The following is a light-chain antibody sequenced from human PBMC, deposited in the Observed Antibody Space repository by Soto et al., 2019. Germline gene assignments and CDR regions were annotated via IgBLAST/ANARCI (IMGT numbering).Light chain of an antibody. CDR1: SSNIGGNS. Sequence: QSVLTQPPSVSAAPGQRGTISCSGRSSNIGGNSVSWYQQLPRTAPKLLIYDDDKRPPGIPDRFSGSKSGTSATLGITGFQTGDEADHFCGSWDSSLSAYVFGPGPKVTV. CDR3: GSWDSSLSAYV. J-gene: IGLJ1*01. CDR2: DDD. V-gene: IGLV1-51*01.